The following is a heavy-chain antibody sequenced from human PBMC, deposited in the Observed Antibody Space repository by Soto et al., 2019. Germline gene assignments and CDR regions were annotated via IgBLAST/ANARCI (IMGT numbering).Heavy chain of an antibody. CDR1: GGSISSYF. J-gene: IGHJ4*02. D-gene: IGHD6-13*01. Sequence: SETLSLTCTVSGGSISSYFCIWVRQPPGKGLEWIGSVYYTGTTDYNPSLKSRVTISVDTSKTQFSLNLRSVTAADTAVYYCARDLAAVPRAFDYWGRGTLVTVSS. CDR3: ARDLAAVPRAFDY. V-gene: IGHV4-59*01. CDR2: VYYTGTT.